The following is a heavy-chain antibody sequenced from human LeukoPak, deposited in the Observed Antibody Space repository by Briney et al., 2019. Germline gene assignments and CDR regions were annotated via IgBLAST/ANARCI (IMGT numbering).Heavy chain of an antibody. D-gene: IGHD3-16*01. CDR3: ARDLTSLIWDQYYFDF. J-gene: IGHJ4*02. CDR1: GFTFSTYS. CDR2: LSSNSGTI. Sequence: GGSLRLSCAASGFTFSTYSMNWVRQAPGTGLEWVSYLSSNSGTIKYADSVKGRFTISRDNAKNSLYLQMHSLRAEGTAVYYCARDLTSLIWDQYYFDFWGQGTLVTVSS. V-gene: IGHV3-48*01.